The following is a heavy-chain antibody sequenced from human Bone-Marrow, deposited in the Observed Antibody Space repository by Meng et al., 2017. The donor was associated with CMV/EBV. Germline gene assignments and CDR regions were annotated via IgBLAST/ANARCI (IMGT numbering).Heavy chain of an antibody. J-gene: IGHJ3*02. CDR3: ASGSTSCRHKGLSCAFDI. V-gene: IGHV3-21*01. D-gene: IGHD2-2*01. Sequence: GESLKISCAASGFTFSSYSMNWVRQAPGKGLEWVSSISSSSSYIYYADSVKGRFTISRDNAKNSLYLQMNSLRAEDTAVYYCASGSTSCRHKGLSCAFDIWGQGTMVTVSS. CDR2: ISSSSSYI. CDR1: GFTFSSYS.